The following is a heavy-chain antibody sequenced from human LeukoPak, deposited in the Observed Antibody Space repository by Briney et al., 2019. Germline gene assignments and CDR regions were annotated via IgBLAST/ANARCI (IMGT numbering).Heavy chain of an antibody. CDR1: RFTFRTYW. J-gene: IGHJ5*02. CDR2: ISRSGGST. V-gene: IGHV3-23*01. Sequence: GGSLRLSCAASRFTFRTYWMSWVRQAPGKGLEWVSGISRSGGSTYYADSVKGRFTISRDNSKNTLYLQMNSLRGEDTAVYYCAKTGSTVTALNWFDPWGQGTLVTVSS. D-gene: IGHD4-17*01. CDR3: AKTGSTVTALNWFDP.